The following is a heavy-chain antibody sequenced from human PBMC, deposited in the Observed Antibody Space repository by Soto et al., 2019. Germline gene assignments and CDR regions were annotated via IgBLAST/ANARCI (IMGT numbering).Heavy chain of an antibody. Sequence: GGYLRLSCAASGFTFSSYAMSWVRQAPGKGLEWVSAISGGGGSTYYADSVKGRFTISRDNSKNTLYLQMNSLRAEDTAVYYCAKGRPYYYDSSGYYYVNNWSDPWGQGTLVTVSS. D-gene: IGHD3-22*01. CDR3: AKGRPYYYDSSGYYYVNNWSDP. J-gene: IGHJ5*02. CDR2: ISGGGGST. V-gene: IGHV3-23*01. CDR1: GFTFSSYA.